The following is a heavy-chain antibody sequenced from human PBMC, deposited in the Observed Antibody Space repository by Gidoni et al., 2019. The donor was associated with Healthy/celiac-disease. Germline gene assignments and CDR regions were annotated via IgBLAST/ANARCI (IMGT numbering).Heavy chain of an antibody. CDR2: IRSKAYGGTT. V-gene: IGHV3-49*04. D-gene: IGHD3-3*01. CDR1: GFTFGDYA. Sequence: EVQLVESGGGLVQPGRSLRLSCTASGFTFGDYAMSWVRQAPGKGLEWVGFIRSKAYGGTTEYAASVKGRFTNSRDDSKSNAYLQMNSLKTEDTAVYYCTRDSHYDFWSGRYYYYGMDVWGQGTTVTVSS. J-gene: IGHJ6*02. CDR3: TRDSHYDFWSGRYYYYGMDV.